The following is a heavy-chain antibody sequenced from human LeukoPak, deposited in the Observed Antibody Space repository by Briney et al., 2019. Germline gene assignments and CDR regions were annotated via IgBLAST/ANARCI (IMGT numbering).Heavy chain of an antibody. V-gene: IGHV4-59*01. J-gene: IGHJ4*02. CDR3: ARGAMATTPFFDY. Sequence: SETLSLTCPVSGGSISDYYYWTWIRQPPGKGLEWIGYVYYTGSTNFNPSLKSRVTMSLDTSRNQFSLKLTSLTAADTAVYYCARGAMATTPFFDYWGQGTLVTVSS. CDR1: GGSISDYY. CDR2: VYYTGST. D-gene: IGHD5-24*01.